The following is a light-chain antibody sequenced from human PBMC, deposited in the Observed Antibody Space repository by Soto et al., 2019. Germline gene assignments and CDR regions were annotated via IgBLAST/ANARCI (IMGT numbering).Light chain of an antibody. J-gene: IGKJ1*01. Sequence: TVLTQSPGTLSLSPGERATLSCRASESVSSRSLAWYQLKPGQAPSLLISDASKRAIGTPARFSGSGSGTDFTLTISRLEPEDFATYYCHQYNDYPWTFGQGTKVDIK. CDR1: ESVSSRS. CDR3: HQYNDYPWT. V-gene: IGKV3-20*01. CDR2: DAS.